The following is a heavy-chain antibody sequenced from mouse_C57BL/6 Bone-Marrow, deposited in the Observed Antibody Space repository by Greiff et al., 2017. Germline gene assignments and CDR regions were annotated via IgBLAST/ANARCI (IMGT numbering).Heavy chain of an antibody. CDR2: INPNNGGT. D-gene: IGHD1-1*01. Sequence: EVKLQESGPELVKPGASVKIPCKASGYTFTDYNMDWVKQSHGKSLEWIGDINPNNGGTIYNQKFKGKATLTVDKSSSTAYMERRSLTSEDTAVYYCSRTGSSYHWYFDVWGTGTTVTVSS. CDR1: GYTFTDYN. J-gene: IGHJ1*03. V-gene: IGHV1-18*01. CDR3: SRTGSSYHWYFDV.